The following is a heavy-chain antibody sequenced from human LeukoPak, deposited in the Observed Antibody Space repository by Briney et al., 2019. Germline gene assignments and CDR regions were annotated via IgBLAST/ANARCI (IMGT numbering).Heavy chain of an antibody. CDR2: IYHSGST. D-gene: IGHD2-15*01. V-gene: IGHV4-30-2*01. CDR1: GGSISSGGYS. CDR3: ARGCSGGSCYEFYYYGMDV. Sequence: SQTLSLTCAVSGGSISSGGYSWSWIRQPPGKGLEWIGYIYHSGSTYYNPSLKSRVTISVDRSKNQFSLKLSSVTAADTAVYYCARGCSGGSCYEFYYYGMDVWGQGTTVTVSS. J-gene: IGHJ6*02.